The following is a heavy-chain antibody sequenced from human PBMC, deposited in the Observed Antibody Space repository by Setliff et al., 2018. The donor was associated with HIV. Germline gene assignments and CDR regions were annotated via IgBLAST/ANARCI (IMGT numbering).Heavy chain of an antibody. CDR2: VDPEDGET. CDR3: ATLRLTGDSVDY. CDR1: GYSFTNHY. D-gene: IGHD7-27*01. Sequence: ASVKVSCKPSGYSFTNHYMHWVRQAPGQGLEWMGRVDPEDGETMYAEKFQGRVTITADTSTDTAYMEPSSLRSEDTAIYYCATLRLTGDSVDYWGQGTLVTVSS. J-gene: IGHJ4*02. V-gene: IGHV1-69-2*01.